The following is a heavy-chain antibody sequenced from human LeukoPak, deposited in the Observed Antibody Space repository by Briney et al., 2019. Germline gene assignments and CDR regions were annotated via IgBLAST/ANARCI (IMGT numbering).Heavy chain of an antibody. CDR1: GFTFSSYA. CDR3: ARDGYNAIDY. CDR2: ISYDGSNK. J-gene: IGHJ4*02. Sequence: PGRSLRLSCAASGFTFSSYAMHWVRQAPGKGLEWVAVISYDGSNKYYADSVKGRFTISRDNSKNTLYLQMNSLRAEDTAVYYCARDGYNAIDYWGQRTLVTVSP. D-gene: IGHD5-24*01. V-gene: IGHV3-30-3*01.